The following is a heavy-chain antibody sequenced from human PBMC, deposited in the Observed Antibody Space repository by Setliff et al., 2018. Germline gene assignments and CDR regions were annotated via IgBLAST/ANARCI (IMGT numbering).Heavy chain of an antibody. CDR3: ARVGGPLWYLDYMDV. Sequence: GESLKISCAASGFTFNTYWMTWVRQAPGKGLEWVSSISSSSSYMYYADSVKGRFTISRDNAKNSLYLQMNSLRAEDTAVYYCARVGGPLWYLDYMDVWGKGTTVTVSS. CDR1: GFTFNTYW. CDR2: ISSSSSYM. J-gene: IGHJ6*03. D-gene: IGHD3-10*01. V-gene: IGHV3-21*01.